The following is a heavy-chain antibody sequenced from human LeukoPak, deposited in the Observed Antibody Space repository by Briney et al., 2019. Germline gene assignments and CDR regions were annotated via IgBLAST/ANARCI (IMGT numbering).Heavy chain of an antibody. V-gene: IGHV3-48*04. Sequence: PGGSLRLSCAASGFTFSSYSMNWVRQAPGKGLEWVSYISSSSSTIYYADSVKGRFTISRDNAKNSLYLQMNSLRAEDTAVCYCCFGYSYGHYYYYMDVWGKGTTVTVSS. CDR2: ISSSSSTI. CDR3: CFGYSYGHYYYYMDV. J-gene: IGHJ6*03. CDR1: GFTFSSYS. D-gene: IGHD5-18*01.